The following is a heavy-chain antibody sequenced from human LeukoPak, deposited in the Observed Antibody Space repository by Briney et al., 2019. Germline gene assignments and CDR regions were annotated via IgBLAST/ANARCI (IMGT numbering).Heavy chain of an antibody. CDR3: ARRHQNDAFDI. Sequence: SETLSLTCAVSGYSISSGYYWGWIRQPPGKGLEWIGSIYHSGSTYYNPSLKSRVTISVDTSKNQFSLKLSSVTAADTAVYYCARRHQNDAFDIWDQGTMVTVSS. CDR2: IYHSGST. CDR1: GYSISSGYY. V-gene: IGHV4-38-2*01. J-gene: IGHJ3*02.